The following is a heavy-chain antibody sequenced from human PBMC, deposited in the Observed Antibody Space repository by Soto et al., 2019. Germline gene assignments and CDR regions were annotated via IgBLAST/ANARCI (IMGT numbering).Heavy chain of an antibody. CDR2: IYNSVST. CDR3: ARNASGQYFDF. V-gene: IGHV4-38-2*02. Sequence: SETLSFTCSVSDSSVNSRYYWGWIRQSPGKGLQWVASIYNSVSTHYNPSFKSRATISVDTSKNQFSLRLTSVAAADTAVYYCARNASGQYFDFWGQGTLVTVSS. CDR1: DSSVNSRYY. J-gene: IGHJ4*02. D-gene: IGHD1-26*01.